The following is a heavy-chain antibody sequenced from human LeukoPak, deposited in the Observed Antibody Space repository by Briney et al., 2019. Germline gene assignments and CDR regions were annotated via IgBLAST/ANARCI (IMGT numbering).Heavy chain of an antibody. CDR3: ARWVRIAVAGYIDY. Sequence: GRSLRLSCAASGFTFSTYAMHWVRQAPGKGLEWVAAISYDGSNKNYADSVKGRFTISRDNPKNTLYLQMNSLRAEDTAVYYCARWVRIAVAGYIDYWGQGTLVTVSS. CDR1: GFTFSTYA. D-gene: IGHD6-19*01. CDR2: ISYDGSNK. J-gene: IGHJ4*02. V-gene: IGHV3-30*04.